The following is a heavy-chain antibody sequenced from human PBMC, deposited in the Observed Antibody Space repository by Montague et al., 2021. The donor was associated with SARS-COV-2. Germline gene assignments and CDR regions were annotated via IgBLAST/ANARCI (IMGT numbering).Heavy chain of an antibody. CDR1: GGSISTYYY. V-gene: IGHV4-39*02. D-gene: IGHD2-15*01. Sequence: SETLSLTCTVSGGSISTYYYWGWIRQPPGKGLEWIGSIYYCGSTYYNPSLNSRFTISVDTSMNHFSLKLSSVTAADTAVYYCSRDQGVYCSGGSCYNFDYWGQGTLVTVSS. CDR3: SRDQGVYCSGGSCYNFDY. J-gene: IGHJ4*02. CDR2: IYYCGST.